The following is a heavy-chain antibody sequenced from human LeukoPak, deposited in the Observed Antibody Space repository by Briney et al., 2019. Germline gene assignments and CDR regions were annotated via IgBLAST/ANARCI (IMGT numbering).Heavy chain of an antibody. D-gene: IGHD3-16*01. J-gene: IGHJ4*02. CDR1: GCTFRDYF. CDR2: TNTAGNTI. CDR3: ARSEGSWGNYYFDY. V-gene: IGHV3-11*01. Sequence: GGSLRLSCAASGCTFRDYFMSWIRQAPGKGLEWVAYTNTAGNTIYYADSMKGRFTISRDNAKNSLYLQMASLGAEDTAFYYCARSEGSWGNYYFDYWGQGTLVTVSS.